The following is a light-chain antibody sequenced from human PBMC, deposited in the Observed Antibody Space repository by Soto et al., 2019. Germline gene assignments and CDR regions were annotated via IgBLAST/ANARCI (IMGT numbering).Light chain of an antibody. CDR2: AAS. J-gene: IGKJ4*01. Sequence: IQITQSPSSLSSDLGDIVTITFRASQGIRNELSWYQQKPGKAPKFLIFAASNLQSGVPSRFSGSGSGTDFTLTISSLQPEDSATYFCLQDDDYPFTFGGGTKWIS. V-gene: IGKV1-6*01. CDR3: LQDDDYPFT. CDR1: QGIRNE.